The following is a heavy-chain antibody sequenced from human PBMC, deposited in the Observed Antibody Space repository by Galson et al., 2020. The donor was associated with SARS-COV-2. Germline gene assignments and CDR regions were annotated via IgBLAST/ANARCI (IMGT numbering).Heavy chain of an antibody. D-gene: IGHD3-9*01. J-gene: IGHJ4*02. V-gene: IGHV4-39*01. CDR3: ARQILTGYYSFYYFDY. CDR1: GGSISSSSYY. Sequence: SETLSLTCTVSGGSISSSSYYWGWLRQPPGEGLEWIGSINYSESNYYNPSITSRVTMSVDTSKNQFSLKLSTVTAADTAVYYCARQILTGYYSFYYFDYWGQGTLVTVSS. CDR2: INYSESN.